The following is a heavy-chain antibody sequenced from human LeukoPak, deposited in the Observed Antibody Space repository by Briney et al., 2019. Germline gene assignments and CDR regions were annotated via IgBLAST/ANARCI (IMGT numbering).Heavy chain of an antibody. D-gene: IGHD1-7*01. CDR1: GDSITSGGYY. CDR3: ARETRSLTDYDN. J-gene: IGHJ4*02. CDR2: IYYSGST. V-gene: IGHV4-31*03. Sequence: SETLSLTCTVSGDSITSGGYYWSWIRQPPGKGLEWIGYIYYSGSTYYNPSLKSRVTMSLDRSKTQYSLKVTSVTAADTAIYYCARETRSLTDYDNWGQGTLVTVSS.